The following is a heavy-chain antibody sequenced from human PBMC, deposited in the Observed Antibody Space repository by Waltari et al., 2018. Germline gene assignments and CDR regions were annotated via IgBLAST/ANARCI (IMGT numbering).Heavy chain of an antibody. J-gene: IGHJ6*03. CDR2: IVVGSGNT. Sequence: QMQLVQSGPEVKKPGTSVKVSCKASGFTFTSSAMQWVRQARGKRLEWIGWIVVGSGNTNYAQKFQERVTITRDMSTSTAYMELSSLRSEDTAVYYCAADQGYCSSTSCSYYMDVWGKGTTVTVSS. CDR3: AADQGYCSSTSCSYYMDV. CDR1: GFTFTSSA. D-gene: IGHD2-2*01. V-gene: IGHV1-58*02.